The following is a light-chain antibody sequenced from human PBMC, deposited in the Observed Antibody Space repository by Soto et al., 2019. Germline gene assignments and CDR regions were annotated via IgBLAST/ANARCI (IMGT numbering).Light chain of an antibody. V-gene: IGLV2-14*01. CDR2: AVS. J-gene: IGLJ1*01. CDR1: SSDVRGYNY. CDR3: SSYTSSSTLYV. Sequence: QSALTQPAPVSGSPGQSITISCTGTSSDVRGYNYVSWYQQHPGKAAKLMIYAVSNRPSGVSNRFSGSKSGNTASLTISGLQAEDEADYYCSSYTSSSTLYVFGTGTKVTVL.